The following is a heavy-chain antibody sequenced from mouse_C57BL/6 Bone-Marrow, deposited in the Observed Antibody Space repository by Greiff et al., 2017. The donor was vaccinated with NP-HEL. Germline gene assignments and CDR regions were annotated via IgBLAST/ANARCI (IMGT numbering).Heavy chain of an antibody. CDR1: GYEFSNYW. Sequence: VQLQQSGAELVKPGASVKISCKASGYEFSNYWMNWVKQRPGKGLEWIGEIYPGGGDTNYNGNFKDKATLTADKSSSTAYMQLSRLTSEDSAVYFCARGAYWGQGTLVTVSA. V-gene: IGHV1-80*01. CDR2: IYPGGGDT. J-gene: IGHJ3*01. CDR3: ARGAY.